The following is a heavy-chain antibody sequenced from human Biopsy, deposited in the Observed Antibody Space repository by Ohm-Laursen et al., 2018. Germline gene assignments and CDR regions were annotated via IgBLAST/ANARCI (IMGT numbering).Heavy chain of an antibody. J-gene: IGHJ1*01. CDR3: ATKLTGYFHH. V-gene: IGHV1-69*06. CDR1: GGTFSNYG. CDR2: NIPILGTG. Sequence: VASVKASCKAPGGTFSNYGVNWVRQAPGQGLEWLGGNIPILGTGNYPQKFQDRVTVAADTSTSTATMELRSLRSDDTAVYYCATKLTGYFHHWGQGTLVIVSS. D-gene: IGHD3-9*01.